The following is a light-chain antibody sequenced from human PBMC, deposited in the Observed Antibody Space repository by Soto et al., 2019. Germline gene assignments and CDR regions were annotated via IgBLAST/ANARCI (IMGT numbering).Light chain of an antibody. J-gene: IGKJ5*01. V-gene: IGKV3-15*01. Sequence: EILMTQSPATLSVSPGESATLSCRAGHRVIGYLAWYQQKPGQAPRLLIYGASTRATGVPARFSGSGSGTVFTLTISSLQSEDFAVYYCQQRSKWPPEVTFGQGTRLEI. CDR2: GAS. CDR1: HRVIGY. CDR3: QQRSKWPPEVT.